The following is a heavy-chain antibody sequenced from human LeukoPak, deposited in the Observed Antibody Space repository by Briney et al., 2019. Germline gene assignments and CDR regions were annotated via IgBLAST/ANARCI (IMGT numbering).Heavy chain of an antibody. CDR2: ISGTSTAI. CDR1: GFTFSSSN. V-gene: IGHV3-48*01. CDR3: AKALNYWYFDL. J-gene: IGHJ2*01. Sequence: GGSLRLSCAASGFTFSSSNMHWVRQAPGKELEWVSFISGTSTAIIYADSVKGRFTISRDIGRKSLYLQMNSLRAEDTATYYCAKALNYWYFDLWGRGNLVTVSS.